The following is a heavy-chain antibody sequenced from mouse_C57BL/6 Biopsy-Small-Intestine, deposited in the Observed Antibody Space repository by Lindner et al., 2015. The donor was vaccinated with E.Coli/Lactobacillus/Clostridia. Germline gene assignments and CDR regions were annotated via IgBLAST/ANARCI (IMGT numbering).Heavy chain of an antibody. CDR1: GYAFTNYF. D-gene: IGHD2-2*01. J-gene: IGHJ2*01. CDR2: IYPGDGDT. Sequence: VQLQESGAELVRPGTSVKVSCKASGYAFTNYFIEWIKQRPGRGLEWIGQIYPGDGDTNYNGKFKGKATLTADKSSSTAYMQLSSLTSEDSAVYFCARVGYPHFDYWGQGTTLTVSS. CDR3: ARVGYPHFDY. V-gene: IGHV1-54*01.